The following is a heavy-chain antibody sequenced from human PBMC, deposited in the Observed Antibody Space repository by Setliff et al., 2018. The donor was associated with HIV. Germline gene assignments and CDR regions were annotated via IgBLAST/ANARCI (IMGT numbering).Heavy chain of an antibody. D-gene: IGHD6-19*01. Sequence: SETLSLTCTVSGDSISSGSHYWSWIRQPAGKGLEWIGHIYNGGNANYNPSLQSLVTISVDTSKNQFSLKLSSVTAADTAVYYCARDDRGWYMYWGQGTLVTVSS. J-gene: IGHJ4*02. CDR2: IYNGGNA. V-gene: IGHV4-61*10. CDR3: ARDDRGWYMY. CDR1: GDSISSGSHY.